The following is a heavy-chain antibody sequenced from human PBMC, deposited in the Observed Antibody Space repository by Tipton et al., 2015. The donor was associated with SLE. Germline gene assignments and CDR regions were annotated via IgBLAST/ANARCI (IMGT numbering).Heavy chain of an antibody. CDR2: INHSGST. Sequence: LRLSCAVYGGSFSGYYWSWIRQPPGKGLEWIGEINHSGSTNYNPSLKSRVTISVDTSKNQFSLKLSSVTAADTAVYYCARDPAGEGFDPWGQGTLVTVSS. D-gene: IGHD3-16*01. J-gene: IGHJ5*02. CDR1: GGSFSGYY. CDR3: ARDPAGEGFDP. V-gene: IGHV4-34*01.